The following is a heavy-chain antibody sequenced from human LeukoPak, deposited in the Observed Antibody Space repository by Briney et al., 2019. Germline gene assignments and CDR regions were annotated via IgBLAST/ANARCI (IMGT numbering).Heavy chain of an antibody. CDR3: FFPGVTGKVY. D-gene: IGHD1-20*01. Sequence: PGRSLRLSCAASGFTFSNYAMHWVRQAPGKGLEWVAVISSDGSNKYYADSVRGRFTISRDNSKNTLYLQMNSLRAEDTAVYYCFFPGVTGKVYWGQGTLVTVSS. J-gene: IGHJ4*02. V-gene: IGHV3-30-3*01. CDR2: ISSDGSNK. CDR1: GFTFSNYA.